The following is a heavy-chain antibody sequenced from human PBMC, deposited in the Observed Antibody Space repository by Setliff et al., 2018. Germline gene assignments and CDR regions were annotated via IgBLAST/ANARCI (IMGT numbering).Heavy chain of an antibody. CDR3: VRESRSTWYRRDF. J-gene: IGHJ4*02. CDR2: IYTTGNT. CDR1: GESFSNNY. V-gene: IGHV4-4*09. D-gene: IGHD6-13*01. Sequence: SETLSLTCSVYGESFSNNYWSWIRQSPGKGLEWIGRIYTTGNTNYNPSLKSRVTISVDTSKKQFSLMLTSVTAADTAVYYCVRESRSTWYRRDFWGQGTLVTVSS.